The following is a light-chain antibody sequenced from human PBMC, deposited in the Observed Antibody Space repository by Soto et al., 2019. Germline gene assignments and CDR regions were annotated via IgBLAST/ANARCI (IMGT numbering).Light chain of an antibody. V-gene: IGKV1-39*01. J-gene: IGKJ4*01. CDR1: QSISSY. Sequence: DIQITQSPSSLSASVGDRVTITCRASQSISSYLNWYQQKPGKAPKVLIYAASSLQSGVPSRFSGSGSGTDFTLTISSLQPEDFATYYCQKANSFPLNFGGGTKVDIK. CDR2: AAS. CDR3: QKANSFPLN.